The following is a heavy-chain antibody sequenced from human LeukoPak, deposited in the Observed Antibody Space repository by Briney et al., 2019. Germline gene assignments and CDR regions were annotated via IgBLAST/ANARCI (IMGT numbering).Heavy chain of an antibody. D-gene: IGHD1-7*01. Sequence: ASVTVSCKASGYTFTSYGISWLRQAPGQGLEWIGWISAYNGNTNYAQKLQGRVTMTTDTSTSTAYMELRSLRSDDTAVYYCARRAAIRVTGTSDSFDIWGQGTMVTVSS. CDR1: GYTFTSYG. V-gene: IGHV1-18*01. J-gene: IGHJ3*02. CDR3: ARRAAIRVTGTSDSFDI. CDR2: ISAYNGNT.